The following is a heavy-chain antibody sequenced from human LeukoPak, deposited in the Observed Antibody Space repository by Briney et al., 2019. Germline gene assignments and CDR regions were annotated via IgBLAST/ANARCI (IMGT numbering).Heavy chain of an antibody. V-gene: IGHV4-4*07. J-gene: IGHJ4*02. CDR2: IFTSGDT. CDR3: ARGGLGYYDSSGYDWGFDY. D-gene: IGHD3-22*01. Sequence: SETLSLTCTVSGASISTSYWSWIRKPAGKGLEWIGRIFTSGDTNYNPSLKSRVTMSVDTSKHQFSLKLSSVTAADTAVYYCARGGLGYYDSSGYDWGFDYWGQGTLVTVSS. CDR1: GASISTSY.